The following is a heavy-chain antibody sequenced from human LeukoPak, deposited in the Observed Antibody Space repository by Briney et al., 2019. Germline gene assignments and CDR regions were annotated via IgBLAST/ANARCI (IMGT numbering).Heavy chain of an antibody. J-gene: IGHJ5*02. D-gene: IGHD6-13*01. CDR3: ARQEGIAAAGTSWFDP. CDR2: INHSGST. Sequence: SETLSLTCSVSNDSISNYYWTWIRQPPGKGLEWIGEINHSGSTNYNPSLKSRVTISVDTSKNQFSLKLSSVTAADTAVYYCARQEGIAAAGTSWFDPWGQGTLVTVSS. V-gene: IGHV4-34*01. CDR1: NDSISNYY.